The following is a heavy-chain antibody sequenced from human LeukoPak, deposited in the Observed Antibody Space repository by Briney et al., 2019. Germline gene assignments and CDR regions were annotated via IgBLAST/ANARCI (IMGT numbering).Heavy chain of an antibody. CDR3: ATFGVDWFRIDY. J-gene: IGHJ4*02. CDR1: GFTFSGNG. Sequence: GGSLRLSCAASGFTFSGNGMHWVRQAPGKGLEWVAVIWYDGSNKYYADSVEGRFTISRDNSKNTLYLQMNSLRAEDTAVYYCATFGVDWFRIDYWGQGTLVTVSA. D-gene: IGHD3-9*01. V-gene: IGHV3-33*01. CDR2: IWYDGSNK.